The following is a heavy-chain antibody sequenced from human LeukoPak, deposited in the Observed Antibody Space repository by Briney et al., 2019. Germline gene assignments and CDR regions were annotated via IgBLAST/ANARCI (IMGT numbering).Heavy chain of an antibody. CDR3: ARGGVATIMGGYYYYYGMGV. CDR2: IIPILGIA. D-gene: IGHD5-12*01. Sequence: SVKVSCKASGGTFSSYAISWVRQAPGQGLEWMGRIIPILGIANYAQKFQGRVTITADKSTSTAYMELSSLRSEDTAVYYCARGGVATIMGGYYYYYGMGVWGQGTTVTVSS. J-gene: IGHJ6*02. V-gene: IGHV1-69*04. CDR1: GGTFSSYA.